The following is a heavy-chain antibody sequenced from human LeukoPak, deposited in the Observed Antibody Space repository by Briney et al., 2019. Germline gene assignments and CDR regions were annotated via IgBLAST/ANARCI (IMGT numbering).Heavy chain of an antibody. J-gene: IGHJ6*02. CDR3: ARADSSSWYPSYNYYYYGMDV. D-gene: IGHD6-13*01. CDR2: IYTSGST. V-gene: IGHV4-4*09. CDR1: GGSISSYY. Sequence: SETLSLTCTVSGGSISSYYWSWIRQPPGKGLEWIVYIYTSGSTNYNPSLKSRVTISVDTSKNQFSLKLSSVTAADPAVYYCARADSSSWYPSYNYYYYGMDVWGQGTTVTVSS.